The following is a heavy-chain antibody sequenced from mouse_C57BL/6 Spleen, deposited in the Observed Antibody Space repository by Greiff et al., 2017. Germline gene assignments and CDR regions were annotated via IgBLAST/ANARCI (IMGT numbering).Heavy chain of an antibody. V-gene: IGHV1-80*01. CDR2: IYPGDGDT. D-gene: IGHD2-3*01. CDR3: ARSDHDGYYDYYAMDY. CDR1: GYAFSSYW. Sequence: QVQLQQSGAELVKPGASVKISCKASGYAFSSYWMNWVKQRPGKGLEWIGQIYPGDGDTNYNGKFKGKATLTADKSSSTAYMQLSSLTSEDSAVYFCARSDHDGYYDYYAMDYWGQGTSVTVSS. J-gene: IGHJ4*01.